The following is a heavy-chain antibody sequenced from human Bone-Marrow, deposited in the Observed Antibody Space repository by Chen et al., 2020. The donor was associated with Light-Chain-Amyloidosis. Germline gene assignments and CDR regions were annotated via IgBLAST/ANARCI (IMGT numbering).Heavy chain of an antibody. CDR1: GYTFPNYW. Sequence: EVQLEQSGPEVKKPGESLKISCKGSGYTFPNYWLGCVRQLPGKGLEWRGVIYPDDSDARYLPSFEGQVTISADKPITTAYMQWRSLKAADTARYYCARRRDGYNFDYLGQGTLVTVSS. J-gene: IGHJ4*02. D-gene: IGHD5-12*01. CDR3: ARRRDGYNFDY. V-gene: IGHV5-51*01. CDR2: IYPDDSDA.